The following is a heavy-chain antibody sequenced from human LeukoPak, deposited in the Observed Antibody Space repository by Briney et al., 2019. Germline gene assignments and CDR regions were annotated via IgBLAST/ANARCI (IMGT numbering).Heavy chain of an antibody. CDR2: IYYSGRT. Sequence: SETLSLTCTVSGGSISSSSYYWGWIRQPPGKGLEWIGSIYYSGRTYYNPSLKSRVTISVDTSKNQFSLKLSSVTAADTAVYYCARRLTQGSIDYWGQGTLVTVSS. V-gene: IGHV4-39*01. CDR3: ARRLTQGSIDY. CDR1: GGSISSSSYY. D-gene: IGHD1-26*01. J-gene: IGHJ4*02.